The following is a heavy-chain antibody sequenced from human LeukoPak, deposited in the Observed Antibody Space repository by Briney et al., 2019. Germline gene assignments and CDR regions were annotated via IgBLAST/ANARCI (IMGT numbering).Heavy chain of an antibody. J-gene: IGHJ6*03. CDR2: IYSGGST. CDR3: ARVTVFKQSRVVEGSYGLYFYYYYYMDA. Sequence: GGSLRLSCAASGLTVSSNCMSWVRQAPGKGLEWVSFIYSGGSTYYADSVKGRFTISRDNSKNTLYLQMNSLRAEDTAVYYCARVTVFKQSRVVEGSYGLYFYYYYYMDAWGKGTTVTISS. D-gene: IGHD5-18*01. CDR1: GLTVSSNC. V-gene: IGHV3-66*01.